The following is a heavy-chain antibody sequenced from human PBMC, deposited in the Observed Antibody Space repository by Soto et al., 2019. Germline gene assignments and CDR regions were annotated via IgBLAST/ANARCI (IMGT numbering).Heavy chain of an antibody. V-gene: IGHV5-10-1*01. CDR3: ASESYYGSGSYYNYGMDV. J-gene: IGHJ6*02. D-gene: IGHD3-10*01. Sequence: GESLKISCKGSGYSFTSYWISWVRQMPGKGLEWMGRIDPSDSYTNYSPSFQGHVTISADKSISTAYLQWSSLKASDTAMYYCASESYYGSGSYYNYGMDVWGQGTTVTVSS. CDR1: GYSFTSYW. CDR2: IDPSDSYT.